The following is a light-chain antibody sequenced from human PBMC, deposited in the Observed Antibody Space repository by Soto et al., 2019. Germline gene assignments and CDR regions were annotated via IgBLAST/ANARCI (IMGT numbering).Light chain of an antibody. CDR2: EVS. CDR1: SSDVGGYNY. CDR3: SSYTSSSTLV. Sequence: QSALTQPASVSGSPGQSITISCIGTSSDVGGYNYVSWYQQHPGKAPKLMIYEVSNRPSGVSNRFSGSKSGNTASLTISGLQAEDEADYHCSSYTSSSTLVFGGGTKVTVL. J-gene: IGLJ2*01. V-gene: IGLV2-14*01.